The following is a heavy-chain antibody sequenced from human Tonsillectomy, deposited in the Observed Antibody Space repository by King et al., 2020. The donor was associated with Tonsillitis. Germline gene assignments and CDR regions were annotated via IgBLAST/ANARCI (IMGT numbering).Heavy chain of an antibody. V-gene: IGHV1-46*01. CDR2: IHPGGGNT. J-gene: IGHJ3*02. CDR3: AREEYFGSGSYYRNSFAM. D-gene: IGHD3-10*01. Sequence: VQLVESGAEVKKPGASVKVSCKSSGYTFTTYYMQWVRQAPGQGLEWMGIIHPGGGNTNYAQNFQGRVTITSDTSTNTVFLELSSLRSEDTAVYYCAREEYFGSGSYYRNSFAMWGQGTMVTVSS. CDR1: GYTFTTYY.